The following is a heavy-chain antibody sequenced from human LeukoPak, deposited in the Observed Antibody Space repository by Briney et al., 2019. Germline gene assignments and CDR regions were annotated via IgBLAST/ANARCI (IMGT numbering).Heavy chain of an antibody. CDR2: MNPNSGNT. J-gene: IGHJ4*02. V-gene: IGHV1-8*01. CDR3: ARDRGSSWNFDY. CDR1: GYTFTSYD. D-gene: IGHD6-13*01. Sequence: ASVKVSCKASGYTFTSYDINWVRQATGQGLEWMGWMNPNSGNTGYAQKFQGRVTMTRNTSISTAYMELSRLRSDDTAVCNCARDRGSSWNFDYWGQGTLVTVSS.